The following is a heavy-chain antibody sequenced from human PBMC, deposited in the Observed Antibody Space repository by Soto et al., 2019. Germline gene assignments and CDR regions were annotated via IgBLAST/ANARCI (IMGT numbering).Heavy chain of an antibody. V-gene: IGHV4-59*08. CDR3: ARHSNNYSTALDY. D-gene: IGHD4-4*01. CDR2: IYYSGSS. CDR1: GGSISSYY. Sequence: PSETLSLTCIVSGGSISSYYWSWIRQPPGKGLEWIGYIYYSGSSNYNPSLKSRVTISVDTSKNQFSLRLSSVTAADTAVYYCARHSNNYSTALDYWGQGTLVTVS. J-gene: IGHJ4*02.